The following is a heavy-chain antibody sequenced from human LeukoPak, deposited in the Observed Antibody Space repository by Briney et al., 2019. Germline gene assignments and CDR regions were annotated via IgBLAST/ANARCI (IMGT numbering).Heavy chain of an antibody. CDR2: ISSNGGST. CDR3: VKDLGLVARDAFDI. CDR1: GFTFSSYA. J-gene: IGHJ3*02. V-gene: IGHV3-64D*06. D-gene: IGHD7-27*01. Sequence: GGSLRLSCSASGFTFSSYAMHWVCQAPGKGLEYVSAISSNGGSTYYADSVKGRFTISRDNSKNTLYLQMSSLRAEDTAVYYCVKDLGLVARDAFDIWGQGTMVTVSS.